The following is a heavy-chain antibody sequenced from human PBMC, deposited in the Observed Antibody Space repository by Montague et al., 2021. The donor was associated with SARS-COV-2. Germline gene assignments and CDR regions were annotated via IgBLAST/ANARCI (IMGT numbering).Heavy chain of an antibody. Sequence: SQTLSLTCTVSGGSISSGDYYWNWIRQPPGKGLEWIGYTYNSDRTNYNPSLKSRISISVDTSRNQLSLRLSSVTAADTAVYYCARIGGWSGGYWGQVTLVTVSS. J-gene: IGHJ4*02. V-gene: IGHV4-30-4*01. CDR2: TYNSDRT. CDR1: GGSISSGDYY. CDR3: ARIGGWSGGY. D-gene: IGHD2-8*02.